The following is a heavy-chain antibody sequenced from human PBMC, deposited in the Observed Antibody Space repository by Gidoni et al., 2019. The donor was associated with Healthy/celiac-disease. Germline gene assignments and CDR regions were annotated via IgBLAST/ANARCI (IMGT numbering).Heavy chain of an antibody. J-gene: IGHJ3*02. Sequence: QVQLQQWGAGLLKPSETLSLPFAVYGGSFSGYYWSWIRQPPGKGLEWIGEINHSGSTNYTPSLMGRVTISVDTSKNQFSLKLTSVTAADTALYYCARAGNGGGFDIWGQGTMVTVS. V-gene: IGHV4-34*01. CDR2: INHSGST. CDR3: ARAGNGGGFDI. CDR1: GGSFSGYY. D-gene: IGHD2-15*01.